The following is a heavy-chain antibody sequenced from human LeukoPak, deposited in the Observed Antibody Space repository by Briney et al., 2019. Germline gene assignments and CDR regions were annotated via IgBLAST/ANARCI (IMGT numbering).Heavy chain of an antibody. CDR3: ARANKYCSSTSCYYWFDP. CDR1: GGSISSGGYY. Sequence: PSQTLSLTCTVSGGSISSGGYYWSWIRQPPGKGLEWIGYIYHSGSTYYNPSLKSRVTISVDRSKNQFSLKLSSVTAADTAVYYCARANKYCSSTSCYYWFDPWGQGTLVTVSS. CDR2: IYHSGST. J-gene: IGHJ5*02. V-gene: IGHV4-30-2*01. D-gene: IGHD2-2*01.